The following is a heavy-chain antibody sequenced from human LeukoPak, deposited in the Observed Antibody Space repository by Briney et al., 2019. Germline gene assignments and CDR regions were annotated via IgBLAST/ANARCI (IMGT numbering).Heavy chain of an antibody. CDR3: ARHVDTDQQLVRWDYFDY. CDR2: IRSSGSSI. J-gene: IGHJ4*02. D-gene: IGHD6-13*01. V-gene: IGHV3-48*04. CDR1: GFTFSSYS. Sequence: PGGSLRLSCAASGFTFSSYSMNWVRQAPGKGLEGVSYIRSSGSSIYYADSVKGRFTISRDNAKNSLYLQMNSLRVEDTAVYYCARHVDTDQQLVRWDYFDYWGQGTLVTVSS.